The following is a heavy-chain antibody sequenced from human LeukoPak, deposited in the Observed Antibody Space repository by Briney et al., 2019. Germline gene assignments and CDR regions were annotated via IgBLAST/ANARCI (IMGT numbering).Heavy chain of an antibody. CDR1: GGSISSYY. Sequence: SETLSLTCTVSGGSISSYYWSWTRQPPGKGLEWIGYIYYSGSTNYNPSLKSRVTISVDTSKNQFSLKLSSVTAADTAVYYCARGGQYYGSGLDYWGQGTLVTVSS. CDR3: ARGGQYYGSGLDY. V-gene: IGHV4-59*01. J-gene: IGHJ4*02. CDR2: IYYSGST. D-gene: IGHD3-10*01.